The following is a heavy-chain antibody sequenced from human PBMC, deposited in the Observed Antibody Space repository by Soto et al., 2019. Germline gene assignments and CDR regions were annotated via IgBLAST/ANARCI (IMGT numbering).Heavy chain of an antibody. Sequence: SETLSLTCTVSGDSISRGAYYWTWIRQHPGKGLEWIGYISNSGRTNYNPSLKSRLTISLDTSKNQFSLKLNSMTAADTAVYNCARHNYGSGSTYFDYWGQGTLVTVSS. CDR1: GDSISRGAYY. V-gene: IGHV4-31*03. J-gene: IGHJ4*02. CDR2: ISNSGRT. CDR3: ARHNYGSGSTYFDY. D-gene: IGHD3-10*01.